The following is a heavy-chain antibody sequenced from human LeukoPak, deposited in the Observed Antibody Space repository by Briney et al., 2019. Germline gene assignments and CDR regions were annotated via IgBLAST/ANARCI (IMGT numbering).Heavy chain of an antibody. Sequence: GGSLRLSCAASGFTFSSYAMSWVRQAPGKGLEWVAVISYDGSNKYYADSVKGRFTISRDNSKNTLYLQMNSLRAEDTAVYYCAKLHVYYDSSGYYDYWGQGTLVTVSS. CDR2: ISYDGSNK. V-gene: IGHV3-30*18. J-gene: IGHJ4*02. CDR3: AKLHVYYDSSGYYDY. D-gene: IGHD3-22*01. CDR1: GFTFSSYA.